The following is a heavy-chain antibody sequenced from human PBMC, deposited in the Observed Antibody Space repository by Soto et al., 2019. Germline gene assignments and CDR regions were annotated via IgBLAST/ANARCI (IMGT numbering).Heavy chain of an antibody. D-gene: IGHD6-6*01. J-gene: IGHJ4*02. CDR1: GFTFSSYG. CDR3: ASPAYSSSWPIFDY. V-gene: IGHV3-33*01. CDR2: IWYDGSNK. Sequence: PGGALRLSCAASGFTFSSYGMHWVRQAPGKGLEWVAVIWYDGSNKYYADSVKGRFTISRDNSKNTLYLQMNSLRAEDTAVYYCASPAYSSSWPIFDYWGQGTLVTVSS.